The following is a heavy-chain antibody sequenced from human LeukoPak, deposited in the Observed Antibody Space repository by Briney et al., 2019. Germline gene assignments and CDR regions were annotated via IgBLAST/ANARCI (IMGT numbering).Heavy chain of an antibody. J-gene: IGHJ4*02. CDR3: AHRRGNSGWSEGYFDY. D-gene: IGHD6-19*01. V-gene: IGHV2-5*02. Sequence: SGPTLVKPTQTLTLTCTFSGFSLSTIGVGVGWIRQPPGKALEWLAVIYWDDDKRYSPSLKGRLTITKDTSKNQLVLTMTNMDPVDKATYHCAHRRGNSGWSEGYFDYWGQGILVTVSS. CDR1: GFSLSTIGVG. CDR2: IYWDDDK.